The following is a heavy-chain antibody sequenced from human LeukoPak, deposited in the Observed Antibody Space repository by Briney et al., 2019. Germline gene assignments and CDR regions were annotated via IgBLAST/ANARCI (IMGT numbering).Heavy chain of an antibody. CDR1: GGSISSSSYY. J-gene: IGHJ4*02. CDR2: IYYSGST. D-gene: IGHD6-19*01. V-gene: IGHV4-39*07. CDR3: ARDHKWLTSFDY. Sequence: PSETLSLTCTVSGGSISSSSYYWGWIRQPPGKGLEWIGSIYYSGSTYYNPSLKSRVTISVDTSKNQFSLKLSSVTAADTAVYYCARDHKWLTSFDYWGQGTLVTVSS.